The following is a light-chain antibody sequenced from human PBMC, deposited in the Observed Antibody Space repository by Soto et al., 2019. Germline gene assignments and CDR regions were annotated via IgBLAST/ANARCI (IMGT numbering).Light chain of an antibody. CDR2: DAS. CDR1: QGISSA. Sequence: IQMTQSPSSLSASVGDRVTITCRASQGISSALAWYQQKPGKAPKLLIYDASSLESGVPSRISGSGSGTEFTLTISSLQPDDFATYYCLQFNTFPWTFGQGTKVDNK. CDR3: LQFNTFPWT. J-gene: IGKJ1*01. V-gene: IGKV1-13*02.